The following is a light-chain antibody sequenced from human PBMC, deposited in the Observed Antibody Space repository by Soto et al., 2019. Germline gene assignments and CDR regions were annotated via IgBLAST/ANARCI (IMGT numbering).Light chain of an antibody. CDR1: ERIYSAY. CDR3: QQYNEWPSWT. V-gene: IGKV3-15*01. J-gene: IGKJ1*01. Sequence: TLSLSRGERATLSCRASERIYSAYLGWYQQKPGQAPRLLIYGASTRATGIPARFSGSGSGTEFTLTISSLQSEDFAVYYCQQYNEWPSWTFGQGTKV. CDR2: GAS.